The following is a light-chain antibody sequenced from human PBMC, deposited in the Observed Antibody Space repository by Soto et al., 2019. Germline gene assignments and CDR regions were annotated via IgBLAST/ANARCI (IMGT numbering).Light chain of an antibody. J-gene: IGKJ4*01. Sequence: AIQLTQSPSSLSASVGDRVTITCRASQGISSYLAWYQQKPGKAPKLLIYDASSLESGVPSRFSGSGSGTEFTLTISSLQPDEFATYYCQQYNSYALTFGGGTKVEIK. CDR3: QQYNSYALT. CDR2: DAS. CDR1: QGISSY. V-gene: IGKV1-13*02.